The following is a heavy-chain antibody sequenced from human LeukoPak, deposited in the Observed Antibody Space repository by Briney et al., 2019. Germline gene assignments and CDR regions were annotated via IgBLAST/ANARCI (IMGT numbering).Heavy chain of an antibody. CDR2: ISYDGSNK. CDR3: AKEDGITIFGVVISATYYYYYYGMDV. D-gene: IGHD3-3*01. CDR1: GFTFSSYG. V-gene: IGHV3-30*18. Sequence: PGGSLRLSCAASGFTFSSYGMHWVRQAPGKGLEWVAVISYDGSNKYYADSVKGRFTISRDNSKNTLYLQMNSLRAEDTAVYYCAKEDGITIFGVVISATYYYYYYGMDVWGQGTTVTVSS. J-gene: IGHJ6*02.